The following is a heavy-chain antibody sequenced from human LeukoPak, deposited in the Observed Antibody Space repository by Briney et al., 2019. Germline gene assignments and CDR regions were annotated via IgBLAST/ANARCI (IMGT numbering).Heavy chain of an antibody. CDR2: IIPIFGTA. V-gene: IGHV1-69*13. CDR3: ARGTPGRDGYLPDY. J-gene: IGHJ4*02. Sequence: ASAKVSCKASGGTFSSYAISWVRQAPGQGLEWMGGIIPIFGTANYAQKFQGRVTITADESTSTAYMELSSLRSEDTAVYYCARGTPGRDGYLPDYWGQGTLVTVSS. D-gene: IGHD5-24*01. CDR1: GGTFSSYA.